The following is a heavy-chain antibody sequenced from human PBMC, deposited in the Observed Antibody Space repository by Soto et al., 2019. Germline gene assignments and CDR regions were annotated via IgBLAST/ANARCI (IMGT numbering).Heavy chain of an antibody. CDR1: GYTFTGYY. V-gene: IGHV1-2*04. CDR3: ARENSSSWPYFDY. J-gene: IGHJ4*02. D-gene: IGHD6-13*01. CDR2: INPNSGGT. Sequence: ASVKVSCKASGYTFTGYYMHWVRQAPGQGLEWMGWINPNSGGTNYAQKFQGWVTMTRDTSISTAYMELSRLRSDDTAVYYCARENSSSWPYFDYWGQGTLVTVSS.